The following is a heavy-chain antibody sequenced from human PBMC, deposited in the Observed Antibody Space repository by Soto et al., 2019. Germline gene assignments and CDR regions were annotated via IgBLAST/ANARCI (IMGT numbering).Heavy chain of an antibody. CDR1: GFTFRSHG. D-gene: IGHD1-1*01. V-gene: IGHV3-33*01. J-gene: IGHJ5*02. CDR2: IWYDGSEK. Sequence: QVQLVESGGGVVQPGRSLRLSCEASGFTFRSHGMHWVRQAPGKGLEWLAVIWYDGSEKYYADSVKGRFTIFRDNYKNTLYRQMNSLTVEETAVYYCARWSDNKVVDPWGQGTVVTVS. CDR3: ARWSDNKVVDP.